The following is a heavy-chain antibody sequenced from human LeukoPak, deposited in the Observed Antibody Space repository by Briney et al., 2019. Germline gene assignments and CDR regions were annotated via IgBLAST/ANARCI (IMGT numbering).Heavy chain of an antibody. CDR2: IYYSGST. V-gene: IGHV4-59*01. CDR3: ARGTSEVVKGAFDI. J-gene: IGHJ3*02. D-gene: IGHD3-22*01. Sequence: TSETLSLTCTVSGGSISSYYWSWIRQPPGKGLEWIGYIYYSGSTNYNPSLKCRVTISVDTSKNQFSLKLSSVTAADTAVYYCARGTSEVVKGAFDIWGQGTMVTVSS. CDR1: GGSISSYY.